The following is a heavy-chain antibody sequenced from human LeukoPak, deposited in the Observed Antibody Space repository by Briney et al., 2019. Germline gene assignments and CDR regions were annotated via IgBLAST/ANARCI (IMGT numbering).Heavy chain of an antibody. V-gene: IGHV4-59*01. CDR3: ARDRIAAAGYYYGMDV. CDR1: GGSISSYY. D-gene: IGHD6-13*01. J-gene: IGHJ6*02. CDR2: IYYSGST. Sequence: MTSETLSLTCTVSGGSISSYYWSWIRQPPGKGLEWIGYIYYSGSTNYNPSLKSRVTISVDTSKNQLSLKLSSVTAADTAVYYCARDRIAAAGYYYGMDVWGQGTTVTVSS.